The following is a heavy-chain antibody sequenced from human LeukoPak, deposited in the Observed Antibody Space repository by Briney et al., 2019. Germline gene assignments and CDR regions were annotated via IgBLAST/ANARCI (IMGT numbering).Heavy chain of an antibody. CDR1: GYTFTSYD. CDR3: ARAGQLDYYGSGGQGDY. CDR2: MNPNSGNT. V-gene: IGHV1-8*01. Sequence: GASVKVSCKASGYTFTSYDINWVRQATGQGLEWMGWMNPNSGNTGYAQKFQGRVTMTRNTSISTAYMELSSLRSEDTAVYYCARAGQLDYYGSGGQGDYWGQGTLVTVSS. D-gene: IGHD3-10*01. J-gene: IGHJ4*02.